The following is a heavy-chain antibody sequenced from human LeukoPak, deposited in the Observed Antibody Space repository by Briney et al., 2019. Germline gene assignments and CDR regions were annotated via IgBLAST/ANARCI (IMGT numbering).Heavy chain of an antibody. CDR1: GGTFSSYA. Sequence: ASVKVSCKASGGTFSSYAISWVRQAPGQGLEWMGWISAYNGNTNYAQKLQGRVTMTTDTSTSTAYMELSSLRSEDTAVYYCAREPRLRLGELSNWGQGTLVTVSS. CDR2: ISAYNGNT. J-gene: IGHJ4*02. V-gene: IGHV1-18*01. D-gene: IGHD3-16*02. CDR3: AREPRLRLGELSN.